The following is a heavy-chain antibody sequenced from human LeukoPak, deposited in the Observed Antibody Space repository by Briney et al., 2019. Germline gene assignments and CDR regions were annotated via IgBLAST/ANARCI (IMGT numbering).Heavy chain of an antibody. D-gene: IGHD3-22*01. CDR1: GFTLSSYA. J-gene: IGHJ3*02. V-gene: IGHV3-23*01. CDR2: ISGSGGST. Sequence: GGSLRLSCAASGFTLSSYAMSWVRQAPGKGLEWVSAISGSGGSTYYADSVKGRFTISRDNSKNTLYLQMNSLRAEDTAVYYCAKAERITMIVVVIHAFDIWGQGTMVTVSS. CDR3: AKAERITMIVVVIHAFDI.